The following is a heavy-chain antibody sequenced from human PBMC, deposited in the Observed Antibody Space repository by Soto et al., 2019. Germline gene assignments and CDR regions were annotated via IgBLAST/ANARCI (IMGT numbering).Heavy chain of an antibody. D-gene: IGHD3-16*01. CDR3: AKDGGNYLDY. Sequence: GGSLRLSCVASGFTFRSYGMRWFRQAPGKGLEWVAIISYDGRNIYYSDSVKGRFTISRDDSKNTLYLQMNSLRAEDTALYYCAKDGGNYLDYWGQGTLVTVSS. V-gene: IGHV3-30*18. CDR2: ISYDGRNI. CDR1: GFTFRSYG. J-gene: IGHJ4*02.